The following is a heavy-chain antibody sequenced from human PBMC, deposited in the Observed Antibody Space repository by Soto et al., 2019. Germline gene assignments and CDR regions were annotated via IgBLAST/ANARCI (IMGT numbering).Heavy chain of an antibody. V-gene: IGHV3-33*01. CDR3: VRDRPNTESLTGYFDT. D-gene: IGHD3-9*01. J-gene: IGHJ4*02. CDR2: IRFDGSTA. CDR1: GFVFRTFR. Sequence: LRLSCEASGFVFRTFRMHWVRRAPGKGLEWLATIRFDGSTARYAESVRGRFKISRDNSMNTLYLQLDRLRVEDTAVYYCVRDRPNTESLTGYFDTWGQGTPVTVSS.